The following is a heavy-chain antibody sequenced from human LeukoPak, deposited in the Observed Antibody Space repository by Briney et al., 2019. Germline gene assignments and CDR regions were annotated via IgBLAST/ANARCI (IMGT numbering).Heavy chain of an antibody. V-gene: IGHV4-59*11. D-gene: IGHD6-19*01. J-gene: IGHJ6*02. CDR1: GASIDGHY. Sequence: SETLSLTCTVSGASIDGHYWSWIRLPPGKGLEWIGFVYYSGSISYNPSLKSRVTISADTSNNQFSLKRDSVTAADTAVYYCARLSRVAVAGSYGYHSMDVWGRGTTVTVSS. CDR2: VYYSGSI. CDR3: ARLSRVAVAGSYGYHSMDV.